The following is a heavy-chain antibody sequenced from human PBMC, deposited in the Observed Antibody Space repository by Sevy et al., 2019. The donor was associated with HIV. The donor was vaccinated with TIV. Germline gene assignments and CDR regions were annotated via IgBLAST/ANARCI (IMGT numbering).Heavy chain of an antibody. CDR2: IYTNGGT. CDR1: DGSIRNYY. CDR3: ARDLGILVAGTGWFAP. Sequence: SETLSLTCSVSDGSIRNYYWSWIRQSAGKGLEWIGRIYTNGGTSYNPSLKSRVTMSVDRSKNQFSLRLTSVTAADTAIYYCARDLGILVAGTGWFAPWGQRTLVTVSS. D-gene: IGHD6-19*01. V-gene: IGHV4-4*07. J-gene: IGHJ5*02.